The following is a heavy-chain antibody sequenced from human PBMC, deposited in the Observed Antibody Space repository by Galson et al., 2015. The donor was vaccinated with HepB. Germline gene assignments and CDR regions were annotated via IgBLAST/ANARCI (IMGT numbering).Heavy chain of an antibody. CDR3: ARGGRGCSYGYLDY. CDR1: GFTFSSYS. V-gene: IGHV3-21*01. J-gene: IGHJ4*02. Sequence: SLRLSCAASGFTFSSYSMNWVRQAPGKGLEWVSSISSSSSYIYYADSVKGRFTISRDNAKNSLYLQMNSLRAEDTAVYYCARGGRGCSYGYLDYWGQGTLVTVSS. D-gene: IGHD5-18*01. CDR2: ISSSSSYI.